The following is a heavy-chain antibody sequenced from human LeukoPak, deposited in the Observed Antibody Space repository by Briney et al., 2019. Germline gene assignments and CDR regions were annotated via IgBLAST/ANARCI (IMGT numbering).Heavy chain of an antibody. V-gene: IGHV1-18*01. CDR3: ARENDYGDYGGWGYYFDY. D-gene: IGHD4-17*01. Sequence: APVKVSCKASGYTFTSYGISWVRQAPGQGLEWIGWISAYNGNTNYAQKLQGRVTMTTDTSTSTAYMELRSLRSDDTAVYYCARENDYGDYGGWGYYFDYWGQGTLVTVSS. J-gene: IGHJ4*02. CDR1: GYTFTSYG. CDR2: ISAYNGNT.